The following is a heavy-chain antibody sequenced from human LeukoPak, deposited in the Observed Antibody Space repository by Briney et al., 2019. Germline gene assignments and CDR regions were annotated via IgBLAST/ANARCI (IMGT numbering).Heavy chain of an antibody. CDR1: GFTFSSYA. D-gene: IGHD2-15*01. J-gene: IGHJ6*02. Sequence: GGSLRLSCAASGFTFSSYAMHWVRQAPGKGLEWVAVISYDGSNKYYADSAKGRFTISRDNSKNTLYLQMNSLRAEDTAVYYCARDLEGYCSGGSCYSGGVIYYYYGMDVWGQGTTVTVSS. V-gene: IGHV3-30-3*01. CDR2: ISYDGSNK. CDR3: ARDLEGYCSGGSCYSGGVIYYYYGMDV.